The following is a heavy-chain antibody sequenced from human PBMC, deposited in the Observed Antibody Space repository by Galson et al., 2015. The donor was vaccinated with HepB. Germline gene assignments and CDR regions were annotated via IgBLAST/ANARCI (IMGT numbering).Heavy chain of an antibody. CDR2: IRYDESNT. D-gene: IGHD2/OR15-2a*01. V-gene: IGHV3-30*02. CDR3: AKPVSPHYNEYWFDY. CDR1: GFTFNSFG. J-gene: IGHJ4*02. Sequence: SLRLSCAASGFTFNSFGMHWVRQAPGKGLEWVAFIRYDESNTYYADSVKGRFTISRDKSKNTLYLQMNSLRPEDTAVYYCAKPVSPHYNEYWFDYWGQGTLVTVSS.